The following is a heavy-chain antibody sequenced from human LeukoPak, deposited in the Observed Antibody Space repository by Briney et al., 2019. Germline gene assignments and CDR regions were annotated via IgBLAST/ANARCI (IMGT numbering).Heavy chain of an antibody. CDR1: GVSLHTSGMC. CDR3: ARIQRDYIDY. Sequence: SCPTLVNPTQTLTLTCTFSGVSLHTSGMCVNWIPQPPGKALEWLARIDWDDDKYYSTSLKTRLTISKDTSKNQVVLTMTNMDPVDTATYYCARIQRDYIDYWGQGTLVTVSS. V-gene: IGHV2-70*11. CDR2: IDWDDDK. J-gene: IGHJ4*02.